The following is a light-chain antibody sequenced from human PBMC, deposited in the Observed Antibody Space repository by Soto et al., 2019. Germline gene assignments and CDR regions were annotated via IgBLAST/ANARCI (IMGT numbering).Light chain of an antibody. CDR2: SNN. CDR3: AAWDDSLNGHYV. V-gene: IGLV1-44*01. J-gene: IGLJ1*01. CDR1: SSNIGSNT. Sequence: SVLSEPPSATVTPGQSVTISCSGSSSNIGSNTVNWYQQLPGTAPKLLIYSNNQRPSGVPDRFSGSKSGTSASLAISGLQSEDEADYYCAAWDDSLNGHYVFGTGTKVTVL.